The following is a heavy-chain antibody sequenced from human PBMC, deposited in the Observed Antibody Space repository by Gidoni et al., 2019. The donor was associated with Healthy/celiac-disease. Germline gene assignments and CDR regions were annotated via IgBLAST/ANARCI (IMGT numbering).Heavy chain of an antibody. CDR2: IYYSGST. V-gene: IGHV4-39*01. Sequence: QLQLQESGPGLVKPSATLSLTCTVSGGSISSSSYYWGWIRQPPGKGLGWIGCIYYSGSTYYNPSLKSRVTISVDTSKNQFSLKLSSVTAADTAVYYCARHPLYVAGAFDYWGQGTLVTVSS. J-gene: IGHJ4*02. CDR1: GGSISSSSYY. D-gene: IGHD6-19*01. CDR3: ARHPLYVAGAFDY.